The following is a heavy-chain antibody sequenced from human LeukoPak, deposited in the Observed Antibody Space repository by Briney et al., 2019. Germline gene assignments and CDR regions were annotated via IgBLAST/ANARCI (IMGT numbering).Heavy chain of an antibody. Sequence: SGGSLRLSCAASGFTFSNYYMNWVRQAPGKGLEWVSSISSSSSYIYYADSVKGRFTISRDNAKNSLYLQMNSLRAEDTAVYYCARGGEYCSSTSCYTIIDYWGQGTLVTVSS. V-gene: IGHV3-21*01. CDR3: ARGGEYCSSTSCYTIIDY. CDR2: ISSSSSYI. J-gene: IGHJ4*02. D-gene: IGHD2-2*02. CDR1: GFTFSNYY.